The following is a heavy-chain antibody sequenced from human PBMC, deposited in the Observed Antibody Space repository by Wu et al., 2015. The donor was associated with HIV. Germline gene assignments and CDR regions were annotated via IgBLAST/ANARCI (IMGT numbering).Heavy chain of an antibody. Sequence: QVQLVQSGAEVKKPGASVKVSCKASGYTFTGYQIIWARQAPGQGLEWMGWINTYSGDTKYAQKFQGRVTLTTDTSTRTAYMELRSLRSDDTAVYYCARDADGIVGAKIGRYFDVWGRGSWSGS. CDR2: INTYSGDT. J-gene: IGHJ2*01. CDR3: ARDADGIVGAKIGRYFDV. V-gene: IGHV1-18*01. CDR1: GYTFTGYQ. D-gene: IGHD1-26*01.